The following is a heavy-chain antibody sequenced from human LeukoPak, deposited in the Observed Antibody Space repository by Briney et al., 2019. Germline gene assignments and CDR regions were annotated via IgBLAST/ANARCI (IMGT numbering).Heavy chain of an antibody. D-gene: IGHD3-22*01. CDR1: GYTFTGYY. CDR3: AKDYYDSSGYYYDPLYYYGMDV. J-gene: IGHJ6*02. CDR2: INPNSGGT. V-gene: IGHV1-2*02. Sequence: GASVKVSCKASGYTFTGYYMHWVRQAPGQGLEWMGWINPNSGGTNYAQKFQGRVTMTRDTSISTAYMELSRLRSDDTAVYYCAKDYYDSSGYYYDPLYYYGMDVWGQGTTVTVSS.